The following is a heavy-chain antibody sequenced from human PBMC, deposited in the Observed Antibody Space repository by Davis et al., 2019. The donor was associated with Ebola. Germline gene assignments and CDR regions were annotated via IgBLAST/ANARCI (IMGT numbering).Heavy chain of an antibody. Sequence: GGSLRLSCAASGITFINAWMSWVRQAPGKGLEWVGRIKSKTDGGTTDYAAPVKGRFTISRDDSKTTLYLQMNSLRTEDTAVYYCTSTPYSSSSHFDLWGRGTLVTVSS. V-gene: IGHV3-15*01. CDR3: TSTPYSSSSHFDL. D-gene: IGHD6-6*01. J-gene: IGHJ2*01. CDR1: GITFINAW. CDR2: IKSKTDGGTT.